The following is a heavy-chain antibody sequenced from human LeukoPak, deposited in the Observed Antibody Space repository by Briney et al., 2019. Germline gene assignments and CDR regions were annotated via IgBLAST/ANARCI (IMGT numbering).Heavy chain of an antibody. CDR3: ASVNSYDSSGYAN. Sequence: SETLSLTCTVSGGSISSYYWSWIRQPPGKGLEWIGYIYYSGSTNYNPSLKSRVTISVDTSKNQFSLKLSSVTAADTAVYYCASVNSYDSSGYANWGQGTLVTVSS. CDR1: GGSISSYY. J-gene: IGHJ4*02. V-gene: IGHV4-59*01. CDR2: IYYSGST. D-gene: IGHD3-22*01.